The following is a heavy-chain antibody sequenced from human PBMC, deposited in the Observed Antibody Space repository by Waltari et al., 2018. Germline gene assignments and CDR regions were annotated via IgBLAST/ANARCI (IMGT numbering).Heavy chain of an antibody. Sequence: QVQLVQSGAEMKKPGASVTLSCKASGYTVFAYPIHWVRQAPGQRLEWMGWITRNDNTKYSQRFQGRVTITRDRSASTTYMDLSTLRSEDTAVYYCASGRERSYGSANYYQLDYWGQGTLVTVSS. CDR1: GYTVFAYP. J-gene: IGHJ4*02. V-gene: IGHV1-3*01. CDR3: ASGRERSYGSANYYQLDY. CDR2: ITRNDNT. D-gene: IGHD3-10*01.